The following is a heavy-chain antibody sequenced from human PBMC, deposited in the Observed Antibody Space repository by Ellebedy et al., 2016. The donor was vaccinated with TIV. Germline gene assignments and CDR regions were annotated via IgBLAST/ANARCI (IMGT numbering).Heavy chain of an antibody. CDR3: VRDLHWSYFD. J-gene: IGHJ4*02. CDR2: IKSDGTGI. Sequence: PGGSLRLSCAASGFTFSRYWMHWVRQAPGKGLVWVSRIKSDGTGISYADSVKGRFTISRDNAKNSLYLQMNSLRAEDTAVYYCVRDLHWSYFDWGQGTLVTVSS. D-gene: IGHD1-26*01. CDR1: GFTFSRYW. V-gene: IGHV3-74*01.